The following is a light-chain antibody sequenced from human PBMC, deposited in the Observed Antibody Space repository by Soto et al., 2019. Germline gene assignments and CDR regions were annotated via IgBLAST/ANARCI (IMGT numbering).Light chain of an antibody. CDR1: QGIGTE. Sequence: AIQMTQSPSSLSASVGDRVTITCRASQGIGTELGWYQLKPGKAPKLLVYGASTLQSGVLPRFSGSGSGTDFTLTISSLQPDDFATYYCLQDFSYPRTCGQGTKVEIK. CDR3: LQDFSYPRT. J-gene: IGKJ1*01. CDR2: GAS. V-gene: IGKV1-6*02.